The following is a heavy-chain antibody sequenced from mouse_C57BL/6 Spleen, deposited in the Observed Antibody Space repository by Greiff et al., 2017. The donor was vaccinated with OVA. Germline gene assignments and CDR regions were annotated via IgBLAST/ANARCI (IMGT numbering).Heavy chain of an antibody. J-gene: IGHJ3*01. V-gene: IGHV5-9*01. CDR1: GFTFSSYT. Sequence: EVKLMESGGGLVKPGGSLKLSCAASGFTFSSYTMSWVRQTPEKRLEWVATISGGGGNTYYPDSVKGRFTISRDNAKNTLYLQMSSLRSEDTALYYCARRYSNYEGFAYWGQGTLVTVSA. D-gene: IGHD2-5*01. CDR3: ARRYSNYEGFAY. CDR2: ISGGGGNT.